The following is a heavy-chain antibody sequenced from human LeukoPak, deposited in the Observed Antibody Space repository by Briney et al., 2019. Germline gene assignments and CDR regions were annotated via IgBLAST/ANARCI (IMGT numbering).Heavy chain of an antibody. V-gene: IGHV4-4*07. D-gene: IGHD3-22*01. CDR2: IHTSAST. CDR1: GASIRSYS. Sequence: PSETLSLTCSVSGASIRSYSWSWLRQPAGKGLEWIGRIHTSASTEYNPSLKSRVTMSVDTSKNQFSLKLNSVTAADTAVYFCARNDNSEYSDDAFDIWGQGTLVTVCS. J-gene: IGHJ3*02. CDR3: ARNDNSEYSDDAFDI.